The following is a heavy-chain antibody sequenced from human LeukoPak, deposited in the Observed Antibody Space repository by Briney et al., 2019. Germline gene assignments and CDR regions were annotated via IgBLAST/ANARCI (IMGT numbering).Heavy chain of an antibody. J-gene: IGHJ4*02. CDR3: ARVGGNSDHYY. V-gene: IGHV3-11*01. CDR2: IGGGGYTI. CDR1: GFTFSDLY. Sequence: GGSLRLSCAASGFTFSDLYMSWIRQAPGKGLEWVSYIGGGGYTIYYADSVKGRFTISRDNAKNSLYLHMNSLRAEDTAVYYCARVGGNSDHYYWGQGNLVTVSS. D-gene: IGHD4-23*01.